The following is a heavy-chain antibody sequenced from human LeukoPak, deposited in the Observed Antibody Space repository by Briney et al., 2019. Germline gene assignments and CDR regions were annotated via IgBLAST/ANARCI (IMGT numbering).Heavy chain of an antibody. CDR1: GFTFDDYA. CDR2: ISWNSGSI. Sequence: GRSLRLSCAASGFTFDDYAMHWVRQAPGKGLEWVSGISWNSGSIGYADSVKGRFTISRDNAKNSLYLQMNSLRAEDTALYYCASATTLPVYYFDYWGQGTLVTVSS. D-gene: IGHD1-26*01. V-gene: IGHV3-9*01. J-gene: IGHJ4*02. CDR3: ASATTLPVYYFDY.